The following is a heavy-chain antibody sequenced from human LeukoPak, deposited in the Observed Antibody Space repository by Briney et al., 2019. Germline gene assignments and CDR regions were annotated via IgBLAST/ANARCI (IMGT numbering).Heavy chain of an antibody. CDR2: INHSGST. CDR3: ARSTWSSGWYNY. CDR1: GFTFSSYA. J-gene: IGHJ4*02. Sequence: GSLRLSFAASGFTFSSYAMSWVRQPPGKGREWIGEINHSGSTNYNPSLKSRVTISVDTSKNQSSLKLSSVTAADTAVYYCARSTWSSGWYNYWGQGTLVTVSS. D-gene: IGHD6-19*01. V-gene: IGHV4-34*01.